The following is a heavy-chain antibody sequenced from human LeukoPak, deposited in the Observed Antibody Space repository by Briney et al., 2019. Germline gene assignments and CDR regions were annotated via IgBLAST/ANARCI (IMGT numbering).Heavy chain of an antibody. V-gene: IGHV3-30*02. CDR2: IRYDGSNK. D-gene: IGHD2-15*01. CDR3: AGQVVVVAATDWFDP. CDR1: GFTFSSYG. J-gene: IGHJ5*02. Sequence: GGSLRLSCAASGFTFSSYGMHWVRQAPGKGLEWVAFIRYDGSNKYYADSVKGRFTISRDNAKNSLYLQMNSLRAEDTALYYCAGQVVVVAATDWFDPWGQGTLVTVSS.